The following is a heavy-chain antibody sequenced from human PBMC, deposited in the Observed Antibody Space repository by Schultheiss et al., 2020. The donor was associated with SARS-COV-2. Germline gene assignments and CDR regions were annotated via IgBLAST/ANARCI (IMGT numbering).Heavy chain of an antibody. V-gene: IGHV4-59*08. D-gene: IGHD2-21*02. Sequence: SETLSLTCTVSGGSISSYYWSWIRQPAGKGLEWIGYIYYSGSTNYNPSLKSRVTISVDTSKNQFSLKLSSVTAADTAVYYCARHPIVVVTAIRDDAFDIWGQGTMVTVSS. CDR3: ARHPIVVVTAIRDDAFDI. CDR2: IYYSGST. CDR1: GGSISSYY. J-gene: IGHJ3*02.